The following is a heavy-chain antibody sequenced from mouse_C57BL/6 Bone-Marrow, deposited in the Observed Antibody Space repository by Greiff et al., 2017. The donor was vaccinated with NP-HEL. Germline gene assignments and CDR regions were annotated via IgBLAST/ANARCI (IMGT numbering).Heavy chain of an antibody. CDR3: ARGVYYSNRYYYAMDY. Sequence: QVQLQQSGAELARPGASVTLSCKASGYTFTSYGISWVKQRTGQGLEWIGEIYPRSGNTYYNEKFKGKATLTADKSSSTAYMELRSLTSEDSAVYFCARGVYYSNRYYYAMDYWGQGTSVTVSS. CDR1: GYTFTSYG. D-gene: IGHD2-5*01. V-gene: IGHV1-81*01. J-gene: IGHJ4*01. CDR2: IYPRSGNT.